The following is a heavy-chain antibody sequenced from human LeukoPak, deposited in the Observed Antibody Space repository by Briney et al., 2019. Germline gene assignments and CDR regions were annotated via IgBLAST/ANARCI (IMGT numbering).Heavy chain of an antibody. CDR3: ARLLASSSWYADDAFDI. CDR2: IYDSGST. D-gene: IGHD6-13*01. J-gene: IGHJ3*02. CDR1: GGTISSSSYY. Sequence: PSETLSLTCTVSGGTISSSSYYWGWIRQPPGKGLEWIGSIYDSGSTYYNPSLKIRVTLSVDTSKNQFYLKLSSVTAADTAEYYCARLLASSSWYADDAFDIWGQRTMVTVSS. V-gene: IGHV4-39*01.